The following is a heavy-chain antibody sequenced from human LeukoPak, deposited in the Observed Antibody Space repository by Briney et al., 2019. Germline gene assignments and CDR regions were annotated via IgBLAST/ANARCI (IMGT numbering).Heavy chain of an antibody. Sequence: ASVKVSCKASGYTFTSYAMNWVRQAPGQGLEWMGWINTNTGNPTYAQGFTGRFVFSLDTSVSTAYLQISSLKAEDTAVYYCAIGGPNDYDILTGPMDYWGQGTLVTVSS. D-gene: IGHD3-9*01. V-gene: IGHV7-4-1*02. CDR3: AIGGPNDYDILTGPMDY. CDR1: GYTFTSYA. CDR2: INTNTGNP. J-gene: IGHJ4*02.